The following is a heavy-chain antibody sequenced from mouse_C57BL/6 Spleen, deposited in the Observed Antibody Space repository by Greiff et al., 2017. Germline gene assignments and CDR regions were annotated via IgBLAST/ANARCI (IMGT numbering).Heavy chain of an antibody. Sequence: VQLQQSGPGMVKPSQSLSLTCTVTGYSITSGYDWHWIRHFPGNKLEWMGYISYSGSTNYNPSLKSRISLTHDTSKNHFFLKLNSVTTEDTATYYCARVGNLYAMDYWGQGTSVTVSS. CDR2: ISYSGST. V-gene: IGHV3-1*01. CDR1: GYSITSGYD. D-gene: IGHD2-1*01. J-gene: IGHJ4*01. CDR3: ARVGNLYAMDY.